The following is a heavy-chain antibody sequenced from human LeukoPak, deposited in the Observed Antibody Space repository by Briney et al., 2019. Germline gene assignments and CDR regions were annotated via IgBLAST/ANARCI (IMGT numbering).Heavy chain of an antibody. CDR3: AKGLDLRIFGLVIIFDY. CDR1: GFTFSSYA. J-gene: IGHJ4*02. CDR2: ISGSGGST. V-gene: IGHV3-23*01. Sequence: GGSLRLSCAASGFTFSSYAMSWVRQAPGKGLEWVSAISGSGGSTYYADSVKGRFTISRDNSKNTLYLQMNSLRAEDTAVYYCAKGLDLRIFGLVIIFDYWGQGTLVTVSS. D-gene: IGHD3/OR15-3a*01.